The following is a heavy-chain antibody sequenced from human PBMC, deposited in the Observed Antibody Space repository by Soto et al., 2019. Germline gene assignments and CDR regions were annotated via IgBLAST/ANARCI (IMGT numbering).Heavy chain of an antibody. D-gene: IGHD3-22*01. CDR3: ARAENDSSGYYPPYYYGMDV. CDR1: GGAFSSYA. CDR2: IIPTFGTA. Sequence: GASVKVSCKASGGAFSSYAISWVRQAPGQGLEWMGGIIPTFGTANYAQKFQGRVTITADESTSTAYMELSSLRSEDTAVYYCARAENDSSGYYPPYYYGMDVWGQGTTVTVSS. V-gene: IGHV1-69*13. J-gene: IGHJ6*02.